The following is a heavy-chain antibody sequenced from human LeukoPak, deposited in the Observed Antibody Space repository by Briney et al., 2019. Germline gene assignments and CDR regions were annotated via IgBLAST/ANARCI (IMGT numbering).Heavy chain of an antibody. J-gene: IGHJ3*02. D-gene: IGHD3-22*01. V-gene: IGHV3-7*01. Sequence: GGSLRLSCAASGFTFSSYWMSWVRQTPGKGLEWVAHLNQDGSERYYVDSVKGRFTISRENAKNSLYLQMNSLRAEDTAVYYCAKDYDSSGWAAFDIWGQGTMVTVSS. CDR1: GFTFSSYW. CDR2: LNQDGSER. CDR3: AKDYDSSGWAAFDI.